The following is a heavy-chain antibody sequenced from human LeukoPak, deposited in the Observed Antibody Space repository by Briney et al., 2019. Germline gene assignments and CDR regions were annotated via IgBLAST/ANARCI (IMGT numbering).Heavy chain of an antibody. CDR2: INADGSLT. CDR1: GFPFSSFY. CDR3: ASELAHCVGDCLKN. V-gene: IGHV3-74*01. D-gene: IGHD2-21*02. J-gene: IGHJ4*02. Sequence: GGSLRLSCAASGFPFSSFYLHWVRQPPGKGLVWVSRINADGSLTNYADSVKGRFTVFRDNARNTLYLQMDSLRAEDTAVYYCASELAHCVGDCLKNWGQGTLVTVSS.